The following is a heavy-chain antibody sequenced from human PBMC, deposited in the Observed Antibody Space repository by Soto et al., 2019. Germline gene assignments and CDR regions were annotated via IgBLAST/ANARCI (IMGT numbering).Heavy chain of an antibody. D-gene: IGHD3-10*02. Sequence: GGSLRLSCAASGFTFSSYGMHWVRQAPGKGLGWVAVIWYDGSNKYYADSVKGRFTIFRDDSKNTLYLQMNSLRAEDTAVYYCARDSAVTMSPYNWFDPWGQGTLVTVSS. CDR3: ARDSAVTMSPYNWFDP. J-gene: IGHJ5*02. CDR2: IWYDGSNK. V-gene: IGHV3-33*01. CDR1: GFTFSSYG.